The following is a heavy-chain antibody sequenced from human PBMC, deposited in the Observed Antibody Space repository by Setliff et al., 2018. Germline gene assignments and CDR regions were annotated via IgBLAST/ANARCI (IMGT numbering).Heavy chain of an antibody. V-gene: IGHV1-3*01. J-gene: IGHJ4*02. CDR3: ASAEVVVAP. CDR1: GYTFTDYA. D-gene: IGHD2-15*01. CDR2: INPGNGNT. Sequence: GASVKVSCKASGYTFTDYAMHWVRQAPGQRLEWMGWINPGNGNTKYPQKFQGRVTITRDTSASTVYMELSSLRSEDTAVYYCASAEVVVAPWGQGTLVTVSS.